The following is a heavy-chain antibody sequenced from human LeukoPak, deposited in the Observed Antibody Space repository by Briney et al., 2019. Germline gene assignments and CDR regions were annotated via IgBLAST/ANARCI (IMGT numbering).Heavy chain of an antibody. CDR1: GFTFSTYA. D-gene: IGHD2-15*01. V-gene: IGHV3-64*01. CDR3: ARYCSGVSCYSGYDY. CDR2: ISTNGGGT. J-gene: IGHJ4*02. Sequence: GGSLRLSCAASGFTFSTYAMHWVRQTPGKGLEYVSAISTNGGGTYYAKSVKGRFTISRDNSKNTLYLQMGSLRAEDMAVYYCARYCSGVSCYSGYDYWGQGTLVTVSS.